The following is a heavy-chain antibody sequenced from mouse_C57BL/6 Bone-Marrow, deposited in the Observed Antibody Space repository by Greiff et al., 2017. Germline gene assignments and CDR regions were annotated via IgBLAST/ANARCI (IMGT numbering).Heavy chain of an antibody. V-gene: IGHV1-5*01. CDR1: GYTFTSYW. D-gene: IGHD1-1*01. J-gene: IGHJ1*03. Sequence: VQLQQSGTVLARPGASVKMSCKTSGYTFTSYWMHWVKQRPGQGLEWIGAIYPGNSDTSYNQKFKGKAKLTAVTPASTAYMELSSLTNEDSAVYYCTHYGSSFYWYFDVWGTGTTVTVSS. CDR3: THYGSSFYWYFDV. CDR2: IYPGNSDT.